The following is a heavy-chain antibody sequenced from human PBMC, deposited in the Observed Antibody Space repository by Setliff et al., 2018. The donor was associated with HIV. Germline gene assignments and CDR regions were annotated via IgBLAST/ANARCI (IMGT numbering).Heavy chain of an antibody. CDR3: ARSVPYYYESRGLYSMDV. D-gene: IGHD3-22*01. CDR2: ISWSGSGI. J-gene: IGHJ6*01. CDR1: GFRFVDFG. V-gene: IGHV3-20*04. Sequence: GGSLRLSCAASGFRFVDFGMSWVRQGPGKGLEWVAGISWSGSGIGYGDSVKGRFTISRDDDRNFLFLQMNSLRAEDTAIYFCARSVPYYYESRGLYSMDVLGQGTTVTGSS.